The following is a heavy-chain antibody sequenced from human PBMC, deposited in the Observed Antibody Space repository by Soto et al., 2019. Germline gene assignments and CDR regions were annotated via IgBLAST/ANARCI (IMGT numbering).Heavy chain of an antibody. CDR2: IYYSGST. D-gene: IGHD6-25*01. CDR3: ARSPQREFDY. V-gene: IGHV4-31*03. J-gene: IGHJ4*02. Sequence: PSETLSLTCTVSGGSISSGGYYWSWIRQHPGKGLELIGYIYYSGSTYYNPSLKSRVTISVDTSKNQFSLKLSFVTAADTAVYYCARSPQREFDYWGQGTLVTVSS. CDR1: GGSISSGGYY.